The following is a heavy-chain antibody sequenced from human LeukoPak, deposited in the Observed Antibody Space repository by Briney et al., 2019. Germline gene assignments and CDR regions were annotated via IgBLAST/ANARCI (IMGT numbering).Heavy chain of an antibody. D-gene: IGHD6-19*01. CDR2: ISGSGSNT. CDR1: GFTFSSYA. V-gene: IGHV3-23*01. Sequence: PGGSLRLSCAASGFTFSSYAMSWVRQAPGKWLEWVATISGSGSNTYYADSVKGRFTISRDNSKNTLYLQMNSLRAEDTAVYYCAKDHQWRIRRKYFDYWGQGTLVTVSS. CDR3: AKDHQWRIRRKYFDY. J-gene: IGHJ4*02.